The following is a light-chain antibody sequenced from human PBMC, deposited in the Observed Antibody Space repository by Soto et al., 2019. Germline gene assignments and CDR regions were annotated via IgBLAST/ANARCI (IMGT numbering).Light chain of an antibody. V-gene: IGKV4-1*01. CDR1: QSVLYSSNNKNY. Sequence: DIVMAQSPDSLAVSLGERATINCKSSQSVLYSSNNKNYLAWYQQKPGQPPKLLIYWASTRESGVPDRFSGSGSGTDFTLTISSLQAEDVAVYYCQQYYSTPWPFGQGTKAAIK. J-gene: IGKJ1*01. CDR3: QQYYSTPWP. CDR2: WAS.